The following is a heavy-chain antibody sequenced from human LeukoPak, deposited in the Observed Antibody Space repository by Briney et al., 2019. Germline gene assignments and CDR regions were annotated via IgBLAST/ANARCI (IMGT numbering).Heavy chain of an antibody. CDR1: GFTFSTYT. D-gene: IGHD3-10*01. Sequence: GGSLRLSCAASGFTFSTYTMAWVRQAPGGGLEWVSGISGEGYSTYYADSVKGRFAISRDNSKSTLYLQMNSLRAEDTAVYYCAKDFGRNLGGPGYWGRGTRVTVSS. V-gene: IGHV3-23*01. J-gene: IGHJ4*02. CDR3: AKDFGRNLGGPGY. CDR2: ISGEGYST.